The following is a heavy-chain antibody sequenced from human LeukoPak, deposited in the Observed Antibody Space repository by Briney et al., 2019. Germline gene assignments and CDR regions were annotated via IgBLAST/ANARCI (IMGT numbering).Heavy chain of an antibody. Sequence: SQTLSLTCTVSGGSISSGGYYWSWIRQHPGKGPEWIGYIYYSGSTYYNPSLKSRVTISVDTSKNQFSLKLSSVTAADTAVYYCARGDLRRNFDYWGQGTLVTVSS. CDR1: GGSISSGGYY. CDR2: IYYSGST. CDR3: ARGDLRRNFDY. V-gene: IGHV4-31*03. J-gene: IGHJ4*02. D-gene: IGHD1-14*01.